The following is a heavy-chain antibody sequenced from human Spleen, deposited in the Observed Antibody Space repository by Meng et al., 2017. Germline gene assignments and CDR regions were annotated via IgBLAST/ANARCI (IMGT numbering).Heavy chain of an antibody. CDR1: GGSISSYY. CDR2: IYYSGST. Sequence: SETLSLTCTVSGGSISSYYWSWIRQPPGKGLEWIGYIYYSGSTNYNPSLKSRVTISVDTSKNQFSLKLSSVTAADTAVYYCAARRYSSSSDWLDAFDIWGQGTMVTVSS. J-gene: IGHJ3*02. D-gene: IGHD6-6*01. CDR3: AARRYSSSSDWLDAFDI. V-gene: IGHV4-59*01.